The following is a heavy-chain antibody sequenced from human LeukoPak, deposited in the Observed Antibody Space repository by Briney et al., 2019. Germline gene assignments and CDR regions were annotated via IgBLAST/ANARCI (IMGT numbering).Heavy chain of an antibody. D-gene: IGHD3-22*01. CDR1: GGSISSGRYY. V-gene: IGHV4-61*02. J-gene: IGHJ3*02. CDR3: ARATHYYDSSGYYFEAAFDI. Sequence: SETLSLTCTVSGGSISSGRYYWSWIRRPAGKGLEWIGRIYTSGSTNYNPSLKSRVTISVDTSKYQFSLKLSSVTAADTAVYYCARATHYYDSSGYYFEAAFDIWGQGTMVTVSS. CDR2: IYTSGST.